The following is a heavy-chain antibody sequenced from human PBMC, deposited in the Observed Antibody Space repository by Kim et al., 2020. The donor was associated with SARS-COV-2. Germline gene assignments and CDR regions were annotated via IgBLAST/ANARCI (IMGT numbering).Heavy chain of an antibody. J-gene: IGHJ3*02. V-gene: IGHV4-39*01. D-gene: IGHD6-19*01. CDR1: GGSISSSSYY. CDR3: ARPLRYSSGWYRADWADAFDI. Sequence: SETLSLTCTVSGGSISSSSYYWGWIRQPPGKGLEWIGSIYYSGSTYYNPSLKSRVTISVDTSKNQFSLKLSSVTAADTAVYYCARPLRYSSGWYRADWADAFDIWGQGTMVTVPS. CDR2: IYYSGST.